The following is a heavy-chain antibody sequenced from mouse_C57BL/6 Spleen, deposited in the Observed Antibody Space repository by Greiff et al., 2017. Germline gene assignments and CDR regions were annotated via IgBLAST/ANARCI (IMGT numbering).Heavy chain of an antibody. J-gene: IGHJ4*01. CDR3: ARKGGFGTTVVRYYAMDY. V-gene: IGHV1-64*01. D-gene: IGHD1-1*01. CDR2: IHPNSGST. CDR1: GYTFTSYW. Sequence: QVQLQQPGAELVKPGASVKLSCKASGYTFTSYWMHWVKQRPGQGLEWIGMIHPNSGSTNYNEKFKSKATLTVDKSSSTAYMQLSSLTSEDSAVYYCARKGGFGTTVVRYYAMDYWGQGTSVTVSS.